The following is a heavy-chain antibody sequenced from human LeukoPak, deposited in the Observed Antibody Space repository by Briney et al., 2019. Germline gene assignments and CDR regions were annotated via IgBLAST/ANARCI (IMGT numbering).Heavy chain of an antibody. Sequence: PGGSLRLSCAASGFTFSTYGMNWVRQAPGKGLEWVSYINLNSRTIDYADSVRGRFTISRDNAKSSLYLQMNSLRAEDTAVYYCVREQGTHYYDSNGSYSRSGAFDMWGQGTMVTVSS. CDR3: VREQGTHYYDSNGSYSRSGAFDM. D-gene: IGHD3-22*01. CDR2: INLNSRTI. J-gene: IGHJ3*02. V-gene: IGHV3-48*01. CDR1: GFTFSTYG.